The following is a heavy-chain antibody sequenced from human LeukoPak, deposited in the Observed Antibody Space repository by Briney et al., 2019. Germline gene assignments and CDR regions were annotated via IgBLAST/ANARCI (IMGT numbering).Heavy chain of an antibody. D-gene: IGHD4-23*01. Sequence: GRSLRLSCAASGFTFSSYGMHWVRQAPGKGLEWVAVIWYDGSNKYYADSVKGRFTISRDNSKNTLYLQMNRLRAEDTAVYYCARSARTAATVDYWGQGTLVTVSS. CDR2: IWYDGSNK. V-gene: IGHV3-33*01. CDR1: GFTFSSYG. CDR3: ARSARTAATVDY. J-gene: IGHJ4*02.